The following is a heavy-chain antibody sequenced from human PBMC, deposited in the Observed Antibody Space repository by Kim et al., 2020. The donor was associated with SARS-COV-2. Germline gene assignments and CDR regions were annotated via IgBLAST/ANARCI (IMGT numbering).Heavy chain of an antibody. Sequence: GGSLRLSCAASGFTFSSYEMNWVRQAPGKGLEWVSYISSIGSTIYYADSVKGRFTISRDNAKNSLYLQMNSLRAEDTAVYYCARLYGSVSLDYWGEGTLVTVSS. D-gene: IGHD3-10*01. V-gene: IGHV3-48*03. CDR3: ARLYGSVSLDY. CDR1: GFTFSSYE. CDR2: ISSIGSTI. J-gene: IGHJ4*02.